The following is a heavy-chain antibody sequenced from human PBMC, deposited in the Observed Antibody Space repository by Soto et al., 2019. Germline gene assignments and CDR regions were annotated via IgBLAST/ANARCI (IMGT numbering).Heavy chain of an antibody. CDR3: AKESYVSISFFDY. J-gene: IGHJ4*02. D-gene: IGHD3-16*01. V-gene: IGHV3-30*18. Sequence: HPGGSLRLSCAASGFTFSSYGMHWVRQAPGKGLEWVAVISYDGSNKYYADSVKGRFTISRDNSKNTLYLQMNSLRAEDTAVYYCAKESYVSISFFDYWGQGTLVTVS. CDR2: ISYDGSNK. CDR1: GFTFSSYG.